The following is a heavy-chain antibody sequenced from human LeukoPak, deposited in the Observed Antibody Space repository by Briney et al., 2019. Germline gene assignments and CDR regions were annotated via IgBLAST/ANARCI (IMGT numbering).Heavy chain of an antibody. CDR3: ARETGSSWNKYFQP. CDR2: ISSGGSTT. J-gene: IGHJ1*01. V-gene: IGHV3-11*01. CDR1: GFTFSDHY. D-gene: IGHD6-13*01. Sequence: GGSLRLSCAASGFTFSDHYMSWIRQAPGKGLEWISYISSGGSTTNYADSVKGRFTISRDNAKKSLYLQMNSLRADDTAVYYCARETGSSWNKYFQPWGQGTMVTVSS.